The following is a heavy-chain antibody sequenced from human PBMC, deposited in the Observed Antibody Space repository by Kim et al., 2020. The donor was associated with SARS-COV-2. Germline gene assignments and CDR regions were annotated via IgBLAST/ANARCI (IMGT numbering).Heavy chain of an antibody. Sequence: ASVKVSCKASGYAFSGHFMHWVRQAPGQGLQWMGRINPNSGATNYAQNFQGRVTMTRDTSISTAYMELNRLTSDDTAMYYCARGYVTVSLRQDWFDPWGQGTLVIVSS. V-gene: IGHV1-2*06. CDR1: GYAFSGHF. J-gene: IGHJ5*02. CDR3: ARGYVTVSLRQDWFDP. CDR2: INPNSGAT. D-gene: IGHD4-4*01.